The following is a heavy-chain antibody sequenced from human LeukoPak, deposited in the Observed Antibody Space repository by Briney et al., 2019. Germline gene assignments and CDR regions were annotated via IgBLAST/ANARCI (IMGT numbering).Heavy chain of an antibody. CDR2: IRSKANNYAT. CDR3: AKDLTEGSSSS. CDR1: GLTFSGSA. Sequence: GGSLKLSCAASGLTFSGSAIHWVRQASGKGLEWVGHIRSKANNYATAYAASVKGRFTISRDDSKNTAYLQMNSLRAEDTAVCYCAKDLTEGSSSSWGQGTLVTVSS. J-gene: IGHJ4*02. D-gene: IGHD6-6*01. V-gene: IGHV3-73*01.